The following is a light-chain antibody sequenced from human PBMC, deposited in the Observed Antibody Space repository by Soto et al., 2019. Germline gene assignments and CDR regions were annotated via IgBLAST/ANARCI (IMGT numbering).Light chain of an antibody. CDR2: GAS. Sequence: EIVLTQSPGTLSLSPGERATLSCRASQSVSSNYLAWYQQKPGQAPRPLIYGASSKATGIPDRFSGSGAGTDFTLTSSRLESEDVALYYCQQYGSSPWTFGQGTKVEIK. V-gene: IGKV3-20*01. CDR1: QSVSSNY. J-gene: IGKJ1*01. CDR3: QQYGSSPWT.